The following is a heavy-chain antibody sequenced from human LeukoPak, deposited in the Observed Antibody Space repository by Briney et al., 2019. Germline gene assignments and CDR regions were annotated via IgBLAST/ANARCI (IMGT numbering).Heavy chain of an antibody. J-gene: IGHJ4*02. V-gene: IGHV4-34*01. CDR3: AREARKGYSYGYPIYDY. Sequence: SETLSLTCAVYGGSFSGYYWGWIRQPPGKGLEWIGEINHSGSTNYNPSLKSRVTISVDTSKNQFSLKLSSVTAADTAVYYCAREARKGYSYGYPIYDYWGQGTLVTVSS. CDR1: GGSFSGYY. D-gene: IGHD5-18*01. CDR2: INHSGST.